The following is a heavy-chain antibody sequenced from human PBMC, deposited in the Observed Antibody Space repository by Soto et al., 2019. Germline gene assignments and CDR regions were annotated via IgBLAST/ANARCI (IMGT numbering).Heavy chain of an antibody. Sequence: QVQLVESGGGVVQPGRSLRLSCAASGFTFSSYAMHWVRQAPGKGLEWVAVISYDGSNKYYADSVKGRFTTSRDNSKNTLYLQMNSLRAEDTAVYYCAKQTGVRFDYWGQGTLVTVSS. CDR1: GFTFSSYA. CDR3: AKQTGVRFDY. D-gene: IGHD3-16*01. V-gene: IGHV3-30-3*01. J-gene: IGHJ4*02. CDR2: ISYDGSNK.